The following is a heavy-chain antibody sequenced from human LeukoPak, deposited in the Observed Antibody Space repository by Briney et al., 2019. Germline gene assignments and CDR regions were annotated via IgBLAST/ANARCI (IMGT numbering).Heavy chain of an antibody. CDR3: AKATYYYDSSGYAIFDY. CDR2: ISGSGGST. CDR1: GLTFSSYA. J-gene: IGHJ4*02. V-gene: IGHV3-23*01. Sequence: GGSLRLSCAASGLTFSSYAMSWVRQAPGKGLEWVSAISGSGGSTYYADSVKGRSTISRDNSKNTLYLQMNSLRAEDTAVYYCAKATYYYDSSGYAIFDYWGQGTLVTVSS. D-gene: IGHD3-22*01.